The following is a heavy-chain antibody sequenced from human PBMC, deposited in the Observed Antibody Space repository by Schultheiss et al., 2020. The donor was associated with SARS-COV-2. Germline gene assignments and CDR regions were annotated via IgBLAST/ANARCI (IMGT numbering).Heavy chain of an antibody. CDR1: GFSFSSYA. V-gene: IGHV3-23*01. Sequence: GESLKISCAASGFSFSSYAMSWVRQAPGKGLEWVSAVSGSGDSTKFADSVRGRFTISRDNSKNTLYLQMNSLRAEDTAVYYCARGRFGNPALYYIDYWGQGTLVTVSS. D-gene: IGHD4-23*01. J-gene: IGHJ4*02. CDR2: VSGSGDST. CDR3: ARGRFGNPALYYIDY.